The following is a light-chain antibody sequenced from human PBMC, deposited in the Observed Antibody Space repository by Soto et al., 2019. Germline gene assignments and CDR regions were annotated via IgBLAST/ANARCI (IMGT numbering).Light chain of an antibody. V-gene: IGKV1-39*01. CDR2: AAS. CDR3: KQIYTPPVYS. CDR1: QNIIFY. Sequence: DIQMTQSPSSLSASVGDRVTITCRASQNIIFYLNWYQQKPGKAPKLLIYAASNLQSGVPSRFSGSESGKVFTLPTSNLQPKDFEIYFCKQIYTPPVYSFGQGTKLETK. J-gene: IGKJ2*01.